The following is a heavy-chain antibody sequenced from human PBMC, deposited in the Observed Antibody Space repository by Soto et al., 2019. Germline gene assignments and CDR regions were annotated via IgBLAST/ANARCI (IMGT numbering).Heavy chain of an antibody. V-gene: IGHV4-39*01. D-gene: IGHD5-18*01. J-gene: IGHJ4*02. CDR3: ARQMFGNGFGSGFDY. CDR1: GGSITSGTYF. CDR2: MYSNGDT. Sequence: QLQLQESGPGLVKPSETLSLSCTVSGGSITSGTYFWGWIRQAPGKGLGWIGSMYSNGDTYYKPYLKSGFSISVDTPKIQFSLKVTSVTAGDTAVYYCARQMFGNGFGSGFDYGGQGPPVTLSS.